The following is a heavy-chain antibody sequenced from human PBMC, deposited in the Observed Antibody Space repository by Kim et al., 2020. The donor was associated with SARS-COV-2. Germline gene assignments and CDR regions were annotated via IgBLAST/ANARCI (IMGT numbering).Heavy chain of an antibody. CDR3: AKGRALIMYSSSWYPFDY. CDR2: ISGSGGST. Sequence: GGSLRLSCAASGFTFSNYAMSWVRQAPGKGLEWVSTISGSGGSTYYADSVKGRFTISRDNSKNTLYLQMNSLRAEDTAVYYCAKGRALIMYSSSWYPFDYWGQGTLVTVSS. D-gene: IGHD6-13*01. V-gene: IGHV3-23*01. CDR1: GFTFSNYA. J-gene: IGHJ4*02.